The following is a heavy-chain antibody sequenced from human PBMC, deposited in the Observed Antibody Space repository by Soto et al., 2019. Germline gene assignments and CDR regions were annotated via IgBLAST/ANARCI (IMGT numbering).Heavy chain of an antibody. J-gene: IGHJ5*02. CDR1: GGPFTDYY. CDR3: ARHYYDSGRFGLDP. Sequence: QVRLPQWGAGLLKPSETLSLTCAVYGGPFTDYYWSRIRQPPGKGLAWIGEINHSGDTNYNPSLTRRVTLSVDTSKSQFSLKLSSVTAAATAVYYCARHYYDSGRFGLDPWGQGTQVTVSS. CDR2: INHSGDT. V-gene: IGHV4-34*01. D-gene: IGHD3-22*01.